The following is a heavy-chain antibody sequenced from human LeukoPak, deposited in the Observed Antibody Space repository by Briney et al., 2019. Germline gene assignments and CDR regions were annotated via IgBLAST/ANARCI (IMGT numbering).Heavy chain of an antibody. CDR2: INHSGST. D-gene: IGHD6-13*01. Sequence: PSETLSLTCAVYGGSLSGYYWSWLRQPPGKGLEWSGEINHSGSTNYNPSLKSRVTISVDTSKNQFSLKLSSVTAADTAVYYCARRGAGRAKRPNWFDPWGQGTLVTVSS. CDR3: ARRGAGRAKRPNWFDP. V-gene: IGHV4-34*01. CDR1: GGSLSGYY. J-gene: IGHJ5*02.